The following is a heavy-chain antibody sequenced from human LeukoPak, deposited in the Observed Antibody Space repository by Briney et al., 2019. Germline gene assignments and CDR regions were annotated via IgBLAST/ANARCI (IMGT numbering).Heavy chain of an antibody. D-gene: IGHD3-22*01. CDR1: GYTFTDYY. J-gene: IGHJ4*02. CDR2: INPNGGGT. Sequence: GASVTVSCTVSGYTFTDYYMHWVRQAPGQGLEWMGWINPNGGGTNYAQKFQGRVTMTRDTSFNTGYMELSSLRSDDTAVYYCARRYHYDTSAYYYGFNHWGQGTLVTVSS. CDR3: ARRYHYDTSAYYYGFNH. V-gene: IGHV1-2*02.